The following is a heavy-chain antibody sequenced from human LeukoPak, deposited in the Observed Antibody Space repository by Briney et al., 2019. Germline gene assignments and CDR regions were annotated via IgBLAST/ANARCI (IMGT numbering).Heavy chain of an antibody. D-gene: IGHD4/OR15-4a*01. CDR2: INHSGST. CDR3: ARGLSTMDV. J-gene: IGHJ6*04. CDR1: GGSFSGYY. Sequence: SETLSLTCAVYGGSFSGYYWSWIRQPPGKGLEWIGEINHSGSTNYNPSLKSRVTISVDTSKNQFSLKLSSVTAADTAVYYCARGLSTMDVWGKGTTVTISS. V-gene: IGHV4-34*01.